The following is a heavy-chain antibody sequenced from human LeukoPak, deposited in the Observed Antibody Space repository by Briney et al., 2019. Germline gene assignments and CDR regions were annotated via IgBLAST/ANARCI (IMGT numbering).Heavy chain of an antibody. CDR1: GYSFTSYW. Sequence: LGESLKISCKGFGYSFTSYWIGWVRQMPGKGLEWMGIIHPGDSDTRYSPSFQGQVTISADKSISTAYLQWSSLKASDTAMYYCARRATVVTRFDPWGQGTLSPSPQ. D-gene: IGHD4-23*01. CDR2: IHPGDSDT. J-gene: IGHJ5*02. CDR3: ARRATVVTRFDP. V-gene: IGHV5-51*01.